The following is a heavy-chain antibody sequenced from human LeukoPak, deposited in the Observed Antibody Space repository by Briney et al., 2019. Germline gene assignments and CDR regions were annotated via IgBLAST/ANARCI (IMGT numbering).Heavy chain of an antibody. CDR3: ARGGRSRGSMSFYYMDV. V-gene: IGHV4-59*01. CDR2: IFDRGTT. D-gene: IGHD3-10*01. CDR1: GTSIKTYY. J-gene: IGHJ6*03. Sequence: SETLSLTCNVSGTSIKTYYWSWIRQPPGKGLEWIGYIFDRGTTNYNPSLESRVTISAETSKNQVSLKVKSVTAADTAVYYCARGGRSRGSMSFYYMDVWGKGTTVTISS.